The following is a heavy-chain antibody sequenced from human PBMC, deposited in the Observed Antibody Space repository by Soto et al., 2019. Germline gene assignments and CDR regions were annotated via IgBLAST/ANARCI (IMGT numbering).Heavy chain of an antibody. J-gene: IGHJ6*02. CDR1: GFTVSSNY. CDR3: AATTVPIRPYYYYYGMDV. D-gene: IGHD4-17*01. V-gene: IGHV3-53*01. Sequence: GGSLRLSCAASGFTVSSNYMSWVRQAPGKGLEWVSVIYSGGSTYYADSVKGRFTISRDNSKNTLYLQMNSLRAEDTAVYYCAATTVPIRPYYYYYGMDVWGQGTTVTVSS. CDR2: IYSGGST.